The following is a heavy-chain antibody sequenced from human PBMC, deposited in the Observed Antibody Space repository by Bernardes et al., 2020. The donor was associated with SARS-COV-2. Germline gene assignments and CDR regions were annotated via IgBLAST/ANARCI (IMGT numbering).Heavy chain of an antibody. CDR2: IYYSGST. J-gene: IGHJ3*02. CDR1: GGSISSRSYY. CDR3: ARQYATERTTLFGVVTLALDAFNI. Sequence: SETLSLTCTVSGGSISSRSYYWGLIRQPQGKGLEWIGSIYYSGSTFYNPSLTSRVTISVDTSKNQFSLKLSSVTDADTAVYYCARQYATERTTLFGVVTLALDAFNIWGQGTMVTVSS. D-gene: IGHD3-3*01. V-gene: IGHV4-39*01.